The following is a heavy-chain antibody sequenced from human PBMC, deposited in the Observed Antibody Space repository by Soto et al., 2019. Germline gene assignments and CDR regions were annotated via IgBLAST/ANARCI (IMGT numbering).Heavy chain of an antibody. V-gene: IGHV3-21*01. CDR1: GFTFSSYS. Sequence: GGSLRLSCAASGFTFSSYSMNWVRQAPGKGLEWVSSISSSSSYIYYADSVKGRFTISRDNAKNSLYLQMNSLRAEDTAVYYCARGPAAGSPDYYYFGMDVRGQGTTVTVSS. D-gene: IGHD6-13*01. CDR2: ISSSSSYI. J-gene: IGHJ6*02. CDR3: ARGPAAGSPDYYYFGMDV.